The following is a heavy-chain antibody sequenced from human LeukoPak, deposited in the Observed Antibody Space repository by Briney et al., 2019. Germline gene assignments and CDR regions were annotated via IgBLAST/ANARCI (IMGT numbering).Heavy chain of an antibody. CDR2: IKTSGST. Sequence: SETLSLTCTVSGASISSYYWSWIRQVAGKGLEWIGDIKTSGSTNYNPSLKSRATMSVDTSKNQFSLKLSSVTAADTAVYYCARERAYCGGDCYYYFDYWGQGTLVTVSS. J-gene: IGHJ4*02. CDR1: GASISSYY. CDR3: ARERAYCGGDCYYYFDY. D-gene: IGHD2-21*02. V-gene: IGHV4-4*07.